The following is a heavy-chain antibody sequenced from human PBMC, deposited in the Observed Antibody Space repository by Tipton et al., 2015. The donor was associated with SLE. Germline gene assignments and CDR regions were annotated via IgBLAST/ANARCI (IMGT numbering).Heavy chain of an antibody. D-gene: IGHD2-8*01. CDR3: ARGMLTWRGAIVGVDV. CDR1: RGSFTGYS. Sequence: TLSLTCTVYRGSFTGYSWSWIRQSPGKGLEWIGEINHDGFPNYKPSLKSRVTMTRDTSTNQFSLELTSVTAADTAVYYCARGMLTWRGAIVGVDVWGQGSRVNVSS. J-gene: IGHJ6*02. V-gene: IGHV4-34*01. CDR2: INHDGFP.